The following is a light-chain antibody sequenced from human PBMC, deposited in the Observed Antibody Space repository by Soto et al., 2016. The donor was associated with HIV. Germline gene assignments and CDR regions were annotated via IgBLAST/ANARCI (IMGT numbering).Light chain of an antibody. CDR1: HIGGKS. J-gene: IGLJ1*01. Sequence: SYVLTQPPSVSVAPGETARLTCEGNHIGGKSVHRYQQKPGQAPVLVVYDDTDRPSRIPERFSGSNSENTATLSISRVEAGDEADFYCHVWDSSTDHSVFGSGTKLTVL. V-gene: IGLV3-21*02. CDR2: DDT. CDR3: HVWDSSTDHSV.